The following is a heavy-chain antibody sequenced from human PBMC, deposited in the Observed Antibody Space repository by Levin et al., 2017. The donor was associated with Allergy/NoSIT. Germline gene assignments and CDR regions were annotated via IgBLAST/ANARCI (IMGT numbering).Heavy chain of an antibody. D-gene: IGHD3-10*01. CDR3: ARAGGDYYGSGTFALDP. J-gene: IGHJ5*02. CDR1: GGSISSGSYS. Sequence: TGAVSGGSISSGSYSWSWIRQPRGKGREWIGYIYHGGGTYYNPSLKSRVTMSVDMSKNQFSLNLNSVTAADTAVYYCARAGGDYYGSGTFALDPWGQGTLVTVSS. V-gene: IGHV4-30-2*01. CDR2: IYHGGGT.